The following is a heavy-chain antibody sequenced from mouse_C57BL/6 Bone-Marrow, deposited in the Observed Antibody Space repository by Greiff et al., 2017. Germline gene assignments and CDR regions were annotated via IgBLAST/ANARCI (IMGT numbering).Heavy chain of an antibody. CDR2: INPYNGGT. D-gene: IGHD1-1*01. Sequence: VNVKQSVPVLVKPGASVKMSCKASGYTFTDYYMNCVKPSHGKSLEWIGVINPYNGGTSYNQKFKGKATLTVDKSSSTAYMGLNSLTSEDSAVYYCARRSFVYYYEVDWFAYWRQATLLTVSA. J-gene: IGHJ3*01. V-gene: IGHV1-19*01. CDR3: ARRSFVYYYEVDWFAY. CDR1: GYTFTDYY.